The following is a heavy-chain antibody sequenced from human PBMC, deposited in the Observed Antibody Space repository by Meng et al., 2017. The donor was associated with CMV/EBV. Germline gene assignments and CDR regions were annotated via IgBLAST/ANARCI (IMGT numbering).Heavy chain of an antibody. CDR1: GFTFSSYG. CDR2: IRYDGSNK. J-gene: IGHJ6*02. Sequence: GGSLRLSCAASGFTFSSYGMHWVRQAPGKGLEWVAFIRYDGSNKYYADSVKGRFTISRDNSKNTLYLQMNSLRAEDTAVYYCAKDLFVDTAMVTGYYYGMDVWGQGTTVTV. V-gene: IGHV3-30*02. CDR3: AKDLFVDTAMVTGYYYGMDV. D-gene: IGHD5-18*01.